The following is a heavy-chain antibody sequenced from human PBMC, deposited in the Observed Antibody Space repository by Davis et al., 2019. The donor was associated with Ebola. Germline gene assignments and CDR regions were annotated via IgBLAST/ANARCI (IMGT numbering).Heavy chain of an antibody. CDR3: ARGGYCSTTTCSPSSDAFDV. D-gene: IGHD2-2*01. V-gene: IGHV4-31*03. J-gene: IGHJ3*01. Sequence: SETLSLTCTVSGGSISSGGYYWSWIRQHPGKGLEWIGYIYYSGSTYHNPSLKSRVTISVDTSKNEFSLKLTSVTAADTAGYYSARGGYCSTTTCSPSSDAFDVWGQGSLVTVSS. CDR1: GGSISSGGYY. CDR2: IYYSGST.